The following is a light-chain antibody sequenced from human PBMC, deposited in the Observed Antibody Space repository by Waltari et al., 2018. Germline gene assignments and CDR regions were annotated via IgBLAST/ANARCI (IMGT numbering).Light chain of an antibody. CDR3: SSYTSSSTLV. J-gene: IGLJ2*01. Sequence: QSALTQPASVSGSPGQSITISCPGTSSDVGGYNYLSWYQQHPGKAPKLMIYDVNNRPSGVSNRFSGSKSGNTASLTISGLQAEDEADYFCSSYTSSSTLVFGGGTKLTVL. V-gene: IGLV2-14*03. CDR2: DVN. CDR1: SSDVGGYNY.